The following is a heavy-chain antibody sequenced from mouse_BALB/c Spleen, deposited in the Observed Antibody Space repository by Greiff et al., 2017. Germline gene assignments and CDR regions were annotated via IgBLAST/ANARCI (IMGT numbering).Heavy chain of an antibody. Sequence: DVMLVESGGGLVQPGGSRKLSCAASGFTFSSFGMHWVRQAPEKGLEWVAYISSGSSTIYYADTVKGRFTISRDNPKNTLFLQMTSLRSEDTAMYYCARQDYGSSFDYWGQGTTRTVSS. J-gene: IGHJ2*01. D-gene: IGHD1-1*01. CDR1: GFTFSSFG. CDR3: ARQDYGSSFDY. CDR2: ISSGSSTI. V-gene: IGHV5-17*02.